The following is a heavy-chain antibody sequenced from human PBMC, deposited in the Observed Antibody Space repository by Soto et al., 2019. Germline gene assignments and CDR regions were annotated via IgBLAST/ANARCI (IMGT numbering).Heavy chain of an antibody. CDR2: VNPIVGMS. CDR1: GGTFNSYT. Sequence: QVQLVQSGPEVKKPGSSVKVSCTASGGTFNSYTLNWVRQAPGQRPEWVGRVNPIVGMSTSASKFQGRVTLTADKSTNRAYMDLTGLKSEDTAVYDCATSYGLGSTHFDSWGQGTLVTVAS. CDR3: ATSYGLGSTHFDS. D-gene: IGHD3-10*01. V-gene: IGHV1-69*02. J-gene: IGHJ4*02.